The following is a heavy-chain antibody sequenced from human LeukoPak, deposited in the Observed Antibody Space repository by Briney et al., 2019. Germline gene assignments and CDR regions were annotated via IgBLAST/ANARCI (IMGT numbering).Heavy chain of an antibody. D-gene: IGHD2-2*01. CDR3: ARRVVVVPAAIKGGFDP. Sequence: PSETLSLTCAVYGGSFSGYYWSWIRQPPGKGLEWIGVINHSGSTNYNPSLKSRVTISVDTSKNQFSLKLSSVTAADTAVYYCARRVVVVPAAIKGGFDPWGQGTLVTVSS. V-gene: IGHV4-34*01. CDR2: INHSGST. CDR1: GGSFSGYY. J-gene: IGHJ5*02.